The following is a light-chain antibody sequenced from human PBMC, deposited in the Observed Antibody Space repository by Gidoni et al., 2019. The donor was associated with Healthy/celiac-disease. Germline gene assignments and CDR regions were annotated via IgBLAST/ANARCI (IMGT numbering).Light chain of an antibody. Sequence: DIVMTQSPLSLPVTPGDPAYISCRSRQSLLHINGYNYMDWYLQKPGQSPQLLIYLGSTRASGVPDRFSGSGSGTDFTLKISRVEAEDVGVYYCMQALQTPRTFGQGTKVEIK. V-gene: IGKV2-28*01. CDR2: LGS. J-gene: IGKJ1*01. CDR3: MQALQTPRT. CDR1: QSLLHINGYNY.